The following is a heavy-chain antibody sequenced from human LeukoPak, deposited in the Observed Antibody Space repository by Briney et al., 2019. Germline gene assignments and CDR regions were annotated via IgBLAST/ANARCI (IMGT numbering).Heavy chain of an antibody. V-gene: IGHV5-51*01. D-gene: IGHD5-12*01. CDR2: INPDDSDI. J-gene: IGHJ2*01. Sequence: GESLKISCKGSGYKFSSYWIGWVRQMSGKGLEWMGVINPDDSDIRYSPSFEGQVTISADKSTSTAYLQWNSLKASDTAMYYCARESRFGGYDLWGRGTLVTVSS. CDR3: ARESRFGGYDL. CDR1: GYKFSSYW.